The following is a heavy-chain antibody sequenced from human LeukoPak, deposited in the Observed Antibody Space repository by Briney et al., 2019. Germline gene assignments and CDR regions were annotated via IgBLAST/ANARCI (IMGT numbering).Heavy chain of an antibody. CDR3: ARLPYCSSTSCPNWFDP. CDR1: GYTFTSYG. J-gene: IGHJ5*02. V-gene: IGHV1-18*04. Sequence: ASVKVSCKASGYTFTSYGISWVRQAPGQGLEWMEWISAYNGNTNYAQKLQGRVTMTTDASTSTAYMELRSLRSDDTAVYYCARLPYCSSTSCPNWFDPWGQGTLVTVSS. CDR2: ISAYNGNT. D-gene: IGHD2-2*01.